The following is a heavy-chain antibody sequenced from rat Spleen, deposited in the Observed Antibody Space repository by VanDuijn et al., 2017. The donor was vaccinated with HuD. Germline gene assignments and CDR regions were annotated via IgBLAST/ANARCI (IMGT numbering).Heavy chain of an antibody. D-gene: IGHD1-4*01. Sequence: EVQLVESGGGLVQPGRSMKLSCAASGFTFSNYDMAWVRQAPKKGLEWVATISYDGSSTNYRDSVKGRFTISRDNAKSTLYLQMDSLRSEDTATYYCARPNYPGPYYFDYWGQGVMVTVSS. CDR3: ARPNYPGPYYFDY. CDR1: GFTFSNYD. V-gene: IGHV5-7*01. CDR2: ISYDGSST. J-gene: IGHJ2*01.